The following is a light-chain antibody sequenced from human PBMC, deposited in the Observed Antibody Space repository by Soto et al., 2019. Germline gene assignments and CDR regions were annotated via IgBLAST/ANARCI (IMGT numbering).Light chain of an antibody. J-gene: IGKJ5*01. Sequence: IQMTQSPSSLSASVGDRVTITCRASQNINNYLNWYQQRPGKAPQLLIYGASILQGGVPSRFSGSGSGTAFTLTFSSLQPEDFATYYCQQSNSGPITFGQGTRLEIK. V-gene: IGKV1-39*01. CDR2: GAS. CDR1: QNINNY. CDR3: QQSNSGPIT.